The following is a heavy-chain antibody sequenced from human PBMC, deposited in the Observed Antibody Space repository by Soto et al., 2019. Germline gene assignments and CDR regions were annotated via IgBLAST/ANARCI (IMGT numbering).Heavy chain of an antibody. V-gene: IGHV4-39*01. CDR1: GGCVYSNGHY. D-gene: IGHD2-15*01. Sequence: EILSLTCTVSGGCVYSNGHYWGWIRQPPGKGLEWIGSIDNNGLTNYNSSLKSRVTISRDTSKNQFYLRLTYVTAADTAVYYCAKILVGATRHTDADSWGPGTLVTVSS. CDR3: AKILVGATRHTDADS. CDR2: IDNNGLT. J-gene: IGHJ4*02.